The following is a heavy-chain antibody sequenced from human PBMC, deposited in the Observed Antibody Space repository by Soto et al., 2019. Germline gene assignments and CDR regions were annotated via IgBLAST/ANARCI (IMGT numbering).Heavy chain of an antibody. CDR3: ARDGYDSSFVPLY. CDR1: GFTFSSYG. J-gene: IGHJ4*02. CDR2: IWYDGSSK. D-gene: IGHD3-22*01. V-gene: IGHV3-33*01. Sequence: PGGSLRLSCAASGFTFSSYGMHWVRQAPGKGLEWVAVIWYDGSSKYYADSVKGRFTISRDNSKNTVFLQMNNLRAEDTAVYYCARDGYDSSFVPLYWGQGTLVTVSS.